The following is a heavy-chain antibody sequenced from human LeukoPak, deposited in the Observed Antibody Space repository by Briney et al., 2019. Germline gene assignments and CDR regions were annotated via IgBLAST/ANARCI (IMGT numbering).Heavy chain of an antibody. J-gene: IGHJ6*02. CDR1: GFTITSFS. V-gene: IGHV3-23*01. D-gene: IGHD2/OR15-2a*01. Sequence: GGSLRLSCAASGFTITSFSMHWVRQAPGKGLEWVSVISVSGDTYYADSVKGRFTISRDNSKNTVHLQMNSLRAEDTAVYYCAKGGCNSCNYFNGMDVRGQGTTVTVS. CDR3: AKGGCNSCNYFNGMDV. CDR2: ISVSGDT.